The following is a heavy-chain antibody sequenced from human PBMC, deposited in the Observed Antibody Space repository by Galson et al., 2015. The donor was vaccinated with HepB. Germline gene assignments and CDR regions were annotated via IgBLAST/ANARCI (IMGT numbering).Heavy chain of an antibody. Sequence: SLRLSCAASGFTFSSYGMHWVRQAPGKGLEWVAVISYDGSNKYYADSVKGRFTISRDNSKNTLYLQMNSLRAEDTAVYYCARGLWFGESVRRGQHYGMDVWGQGTTVTVSS. V-gene: IGHV3-30*03. J-gene: IGHJ6*02. CDR1: GFTFSSYG. CDR2: ISYDGSNK. CDR3: ARGLWFGESVRRGQHYGMDV. D-gene: IGHD3-10*01.